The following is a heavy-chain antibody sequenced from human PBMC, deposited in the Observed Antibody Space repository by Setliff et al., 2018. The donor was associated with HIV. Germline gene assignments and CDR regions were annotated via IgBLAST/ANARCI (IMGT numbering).Heavy chain of an antibody. CDR3: TRDTGYILSGYRPHWYFDL. Sequence: SETLSLTCTVSGDSITNDDYYWGWIRQPPGKGLEWIAIIHYNGRTYYDPSLKSRVTIFVDTSKTQFYLKLTTVTAADAAVYYCTRDTGYILSGYRPHWYFDLWGRGTLVTVSS. J-gene: IGHJ2*01. V-gene: IGHV4-39*02. CDR1: GDSITNDDYY. D-gene: IGHD3-9*01. CDR2: IHYNGRT.